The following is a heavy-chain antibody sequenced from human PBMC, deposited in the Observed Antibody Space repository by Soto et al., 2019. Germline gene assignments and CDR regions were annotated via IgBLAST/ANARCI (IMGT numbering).Heavy chain of an antibody. J-gene: IGHJ5*02. D-gene: IGHD3-3*01. CDR3: ARDLRFLEWLLSFDP. Sequence: ASVKVSCKASGYTFTSYGISCVRQAPGQGLEWMGWISAYNGNTNYAQKPQGRVTMTTDTSTSTAYMELRSLRSDDTAVYYCARDLRFLEWLLSFDPWGQGTLVTVSS. V-gene: IGHV1-18*01. CDR1: GYTFTSYG. CDR2: ISAYNGNT.